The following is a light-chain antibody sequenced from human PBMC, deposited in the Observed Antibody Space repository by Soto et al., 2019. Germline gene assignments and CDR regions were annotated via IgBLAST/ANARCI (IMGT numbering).Light chain of an antibody. Sequence: EIVMTQSPATLSVSPGERATLSCRASQRMSSNLAWYQQKPGQAPRLLIYGASTRATGIPARVSGSGSGTEFTLTISSLQSEDSAVYYCQQYKNWLALTFGGGTKVEIK. CDR3: QQYKNWLALT. V-gene: IGKV3-15*01. J-gene: IGKJ4*01. CDR1: QRMSSN. CDR2: GAS.